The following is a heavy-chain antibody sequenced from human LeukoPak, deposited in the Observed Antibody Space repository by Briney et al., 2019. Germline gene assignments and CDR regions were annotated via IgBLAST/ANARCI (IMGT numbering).Heavy chain of an antibody. D-gene: IGHD5-18*01. CDR3: AREGRYRYGYNEYHLYMDI. V-gene: IGHV4-61*02. Sequence: SQTLSLTCTVSGGSISSGNSCWSWIRQPAGKGLEWVGRIHTSGSINYNPSLKSRVTISVNTSKNQFSLKLSSVTVAETAVYYCAREGRYRYGYNEYHLYMDIWGKGTTVTVSS. CDR2: IHTSGSI. J-gene: IGHJ6*03. CDR1: GGSISSGNSC.